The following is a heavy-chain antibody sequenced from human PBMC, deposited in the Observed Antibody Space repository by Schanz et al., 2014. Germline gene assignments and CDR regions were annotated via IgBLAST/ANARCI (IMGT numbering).Heavy chain of an antibody. V-gene: IGHV3-23*01. CDR3: AKYRGYYRVSGSYRELEY. D-gene: IGHD3-10*01. CDR1: GFTFSSYG. CDR2: ISDSGDTA. Sequence: EVQLLESGGGLVQPGGSLRLSCAASGFTFSSYGMHWVRQAPGKGLEWVSLISDSGDTAYYADSVKGRFTISRDNSKNTLYLQMNSLRPEDTAVYYCAKYRGYYRVSGSYRELEYWGQGTLVTVSS. J-gene: IGHJ4*02.